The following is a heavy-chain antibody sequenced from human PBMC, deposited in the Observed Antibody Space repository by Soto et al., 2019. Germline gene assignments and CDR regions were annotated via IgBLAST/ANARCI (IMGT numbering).Heavy chain of an antibody. CDR3: AREGSYSNSSDY. CDR1: GFTFSSYA. D-gene: IGHD4-4*01. CDR2: ISYDGSNK. J-gene: IGHJ4*02. Sequence: GGSLRLSCAASGFTFSSYAMHWVRQAPGKGLEWVAVISYDGSNKYYADSVKGRFTISRDNSKNTLYLQMNSLRAEDTAVYYCAREGSYSNSSDYWGQGTLVTVSS. V-gene: IGHV3-30-3*01.